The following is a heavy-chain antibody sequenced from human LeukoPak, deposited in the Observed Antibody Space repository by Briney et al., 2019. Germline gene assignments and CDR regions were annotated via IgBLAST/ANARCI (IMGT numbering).Heavy chain of an antibody. CDR3: ARRVGRYAFDI. D-gene: IGHD1-26*01. Sequence: SETLSLTCTVSGGSISNGSYYWSWIRQPAGKGMEWIGRIYTSGSTNYNPSLKSRVTISVDTSKNQFSLKRSSVTAADTAVYYCARRVGRYAFDIWGQGTMVTVSS. CDR2: IYTSGST. V-gene: IGHV4-61*02. J-gene: IGHJ3*02. CDR1: GGSISNGSYY.